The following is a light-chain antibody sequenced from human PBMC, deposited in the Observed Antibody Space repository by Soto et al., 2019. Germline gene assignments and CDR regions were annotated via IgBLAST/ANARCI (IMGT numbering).Light chain of an antibody. CDR1: QSVLYTSNNKNY. Sequence: DLVMAQSPDSLAVSLGERATINCESSQSVLYTSNNKNYLAWYQQKPGQPPKLLIYWASTRESGVPDRFSGGGSGTDFTLTISYLQAEDVAIYYCQQYYTTPFTFGPGTKVDIK. CDR2: WAS. V-gene: IGKV4-1*01. CDR3: QQYYTTPFT. J-gene: IGKJ3*01.